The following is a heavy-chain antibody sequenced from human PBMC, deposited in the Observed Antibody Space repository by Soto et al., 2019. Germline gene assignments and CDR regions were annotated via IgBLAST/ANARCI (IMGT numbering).Heavy chain of an antibody. CDR3: ARDTRRRASYYYYGMDV. CDR2: IDPSDSYT. CDR1: GYSFTSYW. J-gene: IGHJ6*02. V-gene: IGHV5-10-1*01. Sequence: GESLKISCKGSGYSFTSYWISWVRQMPGKGLEWMGRIDPSDSYTNYSPSLQGHVTISADKSISTAYLQWSSLKASDTAMYYCARDTRRRASYYYYGMDVWGQGTTVTVSS.